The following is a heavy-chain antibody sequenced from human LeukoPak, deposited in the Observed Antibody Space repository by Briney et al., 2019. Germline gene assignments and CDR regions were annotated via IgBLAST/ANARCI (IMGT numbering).Heavy chain of an antibody. V-gene: IGHV4-61*02. D-gene: IGHD3-22*01. CDR2: IYTSGST. Sequence: SETLSLTCAVSGASISSSTYYWGWIRQPPGKGLEWIGRIYTSGSTNYNPSLKSRVTISVDTSKNQFSLKLGSVTAADTAVYYCARDTTYYYDSSGYYYSPYAFDIWGQGTMVTVSS. CDR3: ARDTTYYYDSSGYYYSPYAFDI. J-gene: IGHJ3*02. CDR1: GASISSSTYY.